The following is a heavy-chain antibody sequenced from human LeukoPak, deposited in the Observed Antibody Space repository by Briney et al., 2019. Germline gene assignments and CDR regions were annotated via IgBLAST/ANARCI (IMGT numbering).Heavy chain of an antibody. Sequence: GGSLRLSCAASGFTVSSNYMSWVRQGPGKGLECVSVISNDGDTYYADSVKGRFTISRDNSKNTLYLQMNSLRAEDTAVYYCAKDISGSYLDYWGQGTLVTVSS. D-gene: IGHD3-9*01. V-gene: IGHV3-66*02. CDR3: AKDISGSYLDY. J-gene: IGHJ4*02. CDR2: ISNDGDT. CDR1: GFTVSSNY.